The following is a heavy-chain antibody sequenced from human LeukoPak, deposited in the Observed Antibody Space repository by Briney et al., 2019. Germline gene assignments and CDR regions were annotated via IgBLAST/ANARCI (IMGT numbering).Heavy chain of an antibody. J-gene: IGHJ4*02. Sequence: GGSLRLSCAASGFTFSSYAMSWVRQAPGKGLEWVSAISGSGGSTYYADSVKGRFTISRDNSKNTPYLQMNSLRAEDTAVYYCAKEQQRYQLLFPDAPFDYWGQGTLVTVSS. V-gene: IGHV3-23*01. CDR2: ISGSGGST. D-gene: IGHD2-2*01. CDR1: GFTFSSYA. CDR3: AKEQQRYQLLFPDAPFDY.